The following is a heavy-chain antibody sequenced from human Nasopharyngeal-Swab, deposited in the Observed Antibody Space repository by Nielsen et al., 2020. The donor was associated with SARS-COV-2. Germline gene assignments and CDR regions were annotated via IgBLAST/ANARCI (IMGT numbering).Heavy chain of an antibody. CDR2: ISAYNGNT. Sequence: ASVKVSCKASGYTFTSYGISWVRQAPGQGLEWMGWISAYNGNTNYAQKLQGRVTMTRDTSTSTVYMELSSLRSEDTAVYYCARDRRKEKVPAAIMYWGQGTLVTVSS. D-gene: IGHD2-2*01. V-gene: IGHV1-18*01. J-gene: IGHJ4*02. CDR3: ARDRRKEKVPAAIMY. CDR1: GYTFTSYG.